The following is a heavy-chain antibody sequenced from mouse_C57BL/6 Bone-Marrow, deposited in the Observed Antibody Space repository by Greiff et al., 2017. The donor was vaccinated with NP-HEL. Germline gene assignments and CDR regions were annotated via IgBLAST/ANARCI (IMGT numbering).Heavy chain of an antibody. D-gene: IGHD1-1*01. CDR3: ARSPSYYYGSSGFAY. Sequence: EVQLQESGGGLVQPGGSLSLSCAASGFTFTDYYMSWVRQPPGKALEWLGFIRNKANGYTTEYSASVKGRFTISRDNSQSILYLQMNALRAEDSATYYCARSPSYYYGSSGFAYWGQGTLVTVSA. CDR1: GFTFTDYY. J-gene: IGHJ3*01. V-gene: IGHV7-3*01. CDR2: IRNKANGYTT.